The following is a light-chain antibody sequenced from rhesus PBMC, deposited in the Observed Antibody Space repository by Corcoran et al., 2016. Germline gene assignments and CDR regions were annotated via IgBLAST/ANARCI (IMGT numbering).Light chain of an antibody. J-gene: IGKJ2*01. V-gene: IGKV1-21*01. CDR1: QGISSW. CDR2: KAS. Sequence: DIQMTQTPSSLSASVGDRVTITCRASQGISSWLAWYQQKPGKAPKLLTYKASSLQSGVPSRFSGSGAGTDFTLTISRLQPEVFATDYCQQYNSAPYSFGQGTKVVIK. CDR3: QQYNSAPYS.